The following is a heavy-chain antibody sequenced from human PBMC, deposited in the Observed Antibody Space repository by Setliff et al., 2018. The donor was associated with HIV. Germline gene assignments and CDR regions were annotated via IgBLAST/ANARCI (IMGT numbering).Heavy chain of an antibody. J-gene: IGHJ2*01. V-gene: IGHV5-51*01. D-gene: IGHD2-15*01. CDR3: ARCGRLSVDGSSRWYFDL. CDR1: GYSFTTYW. Sequence: HGESLKISCKGSGYSFTTYWIGWVRQMPGKGLEWMGIIYPGDSDTRYNPSFQGQVTISADKSISTAYLHWSSLKASDTAMYYCARCGRLSVDGSSRWYFDLWGRGTLVTVSS. CDR2: IYPGDSDT.